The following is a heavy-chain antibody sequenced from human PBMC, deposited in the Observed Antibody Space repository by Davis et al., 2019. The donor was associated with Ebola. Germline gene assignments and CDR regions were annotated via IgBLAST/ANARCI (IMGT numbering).Heavy chain of an antibody. Sequence: MPSETLSLTSAVYGGSFSGYYWSWIRHPPGKGLAWIGEINHSGSTYYNPSLKSRVTISVDTSKNQFSLKLSSVTAADTAVYYCNSKGYYYYGMDVWGQGTTVTVSS. D-gene: IGHD4-11*01. CDR2: INHSGST. CDR1: GGSFSGYY. J-gene: IGHJ6*02. V-gene: IGHV4-34*01. CDR3: NSKGYYYYGMDV.